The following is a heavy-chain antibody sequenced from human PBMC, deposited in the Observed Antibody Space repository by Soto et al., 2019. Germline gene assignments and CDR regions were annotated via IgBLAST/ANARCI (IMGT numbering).Heavy chain of an antibody. CDR2: ISSSSGDI. Sequence: GGSLRLSCVASGFSFNMYTMNWVRQAPGKGLEWVSSISSSSGDIFYADSVKGRFIISRDNAKNSLNLQMNSLRAEDTAVYYCARDLSRPQKSYYDSSGYPDYWGQGTLVTVSS. V-gene: IGHV3-21*06. CDR1: GFSFNMYT. D-gene: IGHD3-22*01. J-gene: IGHJ4*02. CDR3: ARDLSRPQKSYYDSSGYPDY.